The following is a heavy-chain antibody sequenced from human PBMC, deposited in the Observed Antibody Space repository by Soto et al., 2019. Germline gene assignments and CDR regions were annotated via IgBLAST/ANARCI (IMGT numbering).Heavy chain of an antibody. V-gene: IGHV1-18*01. CDR3: ARGYQWLQPGYYCYYGMDV. J-gene: IGHJ6*02. D-gene: IGHD3-22*01. CDR1: GYTFTSYG. CDR2: ISAYNGNT. Sequence: ASSVKVSCKASGYTFTSYGISWVRQAPGQGLEWMGWISAYNGNTNYAQKLQGRVTMTTDTSTSTAYMELRSLRSDDTAVYYCARGYQWLQPGYYCYYGMDVWGQGTTVTVSS.